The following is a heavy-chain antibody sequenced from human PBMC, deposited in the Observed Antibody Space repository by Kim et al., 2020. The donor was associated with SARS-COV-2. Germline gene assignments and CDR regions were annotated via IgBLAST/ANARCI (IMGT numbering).Heavy chain of an antibody. J-gene: IGHJ6*02. V-gene: IGHV1-24*01. CDR3: ATGVAAAGTADDYYDYDGMDV. Sequence: ASVKVSCKVSGYTLTELSMHWVRQAPGKGLEWMGGFDPEDGETIYAQKFQGRVTMTEDTSTDTAYMELSSLTSEDTAVYYCATGVAAAGTADDYYDYDGMDVWGQGTTVTVSS. D-gene: IGHD6-13*01. CDR2: FDPEDGET. CDR1: GYTLTELS.